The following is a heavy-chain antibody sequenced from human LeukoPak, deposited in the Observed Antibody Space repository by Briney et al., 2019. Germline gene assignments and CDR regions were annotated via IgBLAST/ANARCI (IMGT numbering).Heavy chain of an antibody. V-gene: IGHV3-23*01. D-gene: IGHD2-15*01. CDR2: ISGSGGST. Sequence: GGSLRLSCAASGFTFSSYSMNWVRQAPGKGLEWVSAISGSGGSTYYADSVKGRFTISRDNSKNTLYLQMNSLRAEDTAVYYCAKMGRRIYYYGMDVWGQGTTVTVSS. J-gene: IGHJ6*02. CDR3: AKMGRRIYYYGMDV. CDR1: GFTFSSYS.